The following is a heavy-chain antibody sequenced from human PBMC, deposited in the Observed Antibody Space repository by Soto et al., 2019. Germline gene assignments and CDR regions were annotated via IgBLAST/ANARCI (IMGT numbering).Heavy chain of an antibody. J-gene: IGHJ5*02. D-gene: IGHD2-8*01. Sequence: SETLSLTCTVSGGSISSSTYYWGWMRQPPGKGLEGIASFYYSGNTNYNPSLKSRVTISVDTSKNQFSLKLSSVTAADTAVYYCARGGYGTKNNWFDPWGQGTLVTVSS. CDR1: GGSISSSTYY. CDR2: FYYSGNT. CDR3: ARGGYGTKNNWFDP. V-gene: IGHV4-39*07.